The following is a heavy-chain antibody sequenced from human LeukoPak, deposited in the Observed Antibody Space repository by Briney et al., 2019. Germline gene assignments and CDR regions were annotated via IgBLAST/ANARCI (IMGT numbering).Heavy chain of an antibody. J-gene: IGHJ4*02. CDR2: IYHSGNT. D-gene: IGHD2-2*01. V-gene: IGHV4-38-2*01. Sequence: PSETLSLTCAVSGYSISSGFYWGWIRQPPGKGLEWIGSIYHSGNTYYNPSLKSQLTMSVDTSKNQFSLKLSSVTAADTAVYYCARLLSGFASQEPHLYYFDYWGQGTLVTVSS. CDR3: ARLLSGFASQEPHLYYFDY. CDR1: GYSISSGFY.